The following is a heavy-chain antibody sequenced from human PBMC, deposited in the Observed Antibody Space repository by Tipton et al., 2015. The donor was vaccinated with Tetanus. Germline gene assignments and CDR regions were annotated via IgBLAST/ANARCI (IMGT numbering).Heavy chain of an antibody. D-gene: IGHD6-25*01. J-gene: IGHJ4*02. CDR2: ITSDAKNK. CDR3: VREGLVFGPAKLSYFDY. Sequence: SLRLSCAASGFTFSSQWMSWVRQAPGKGLEWVAVITSDAKNKDYADSVKGRFTISSDISKNTLYLQMNSLRTEDTSVYYCVREGLVFGPAKLSYFDYWGRGTLLTVSS. CDR1: GFTFSSQW. V-gene: IGHV3-30*03.